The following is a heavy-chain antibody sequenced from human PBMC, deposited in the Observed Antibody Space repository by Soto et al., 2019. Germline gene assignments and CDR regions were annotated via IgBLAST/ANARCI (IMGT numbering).Heavy chain of an antibody. D-gene: IGHD6-19*01. J-gene: IGHJ4*02. CDR1: GFFFSSYT. CDR2: FSATSENT. Sequence: EVQLLESGGGLVQPGGSLRLSCVGSGFFFSSYTMTWVRQAPGKGLEWVSSFSATSENTYYADSVRGRFTISRDNSKNTRXLXXXXLTAEDTAMYYCAKARDQQWVRLPFDYWGQGILVIVSS. V-gene: IGHV3-23*01. CDR3: AKARDQQWVRLPFDY.